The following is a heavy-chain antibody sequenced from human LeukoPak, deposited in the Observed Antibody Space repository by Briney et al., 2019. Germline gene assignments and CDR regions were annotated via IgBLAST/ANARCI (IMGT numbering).Heavy chain of an antibody. Sequence: PGGSLRLSCAASGFTFSSYAMNWVRQAPGKGLKWVSGISESGAITHYADSVKGRFTISRDSSKNTLYLQMNSLRAEDTAVYYCANVPRGSGSAYFDCWGQGTLVTVSS. J-gene: IGHJ4*02. V-gene: IGHV3-23*01. D-gene: IGHD3-10*01. CDR3: ANVPRGSGSAYFDC. CDR1: GFTFSSYA. CDR2: ISESGAIT.